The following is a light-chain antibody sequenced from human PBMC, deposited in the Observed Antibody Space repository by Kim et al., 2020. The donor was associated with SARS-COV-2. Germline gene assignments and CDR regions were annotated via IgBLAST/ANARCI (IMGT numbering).Light chain of an antibody. CDR1: QGVGTS. Sequence: SASVGDRVTITGLASQGVGTSLAWYQQKPGKVPKLLIYAASNLHSGVPSRFSGSGSGTDFTLTIDTLQPEDCATYYCQKYDSAPQTFGPGTRLEI. CDR2: AAS. J-gene: IGKJ2*01. CDR3: QKYDSAPQT. V-gene: IGKV1-27*01.